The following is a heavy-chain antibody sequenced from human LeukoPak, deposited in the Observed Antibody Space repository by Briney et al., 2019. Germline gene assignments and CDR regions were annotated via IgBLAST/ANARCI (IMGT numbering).Heavy chain of an antibody. V-gene: IGHV3-30*18. CDR2: ISYDGSNK. CDR3: AKDEQLAFDY. Sequence: PGGSLRLSCAASRFTFSSYGMHWVRQAPGKGLEGVAVISYDGSNKYYADSVKGRFTISRDNSKNTLYLQMNSLRAEDTAVYYCAKDEQLAFDYWGQGTLVTVSS. D-gene: IGHD6-6*01. CDR1: RFTFSSYG. J-gene: IGHJ4*02.